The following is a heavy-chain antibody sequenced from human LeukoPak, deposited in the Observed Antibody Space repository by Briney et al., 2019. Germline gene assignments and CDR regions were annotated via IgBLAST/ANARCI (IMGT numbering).Heavy chain of an antibody. Sequence: PSETLSLSCTVPGGSISSYSYYWGWTRQPPGRGLEWIRSINYSGSTNYTPSLKTRVTISVDTSRDQFSLKMSSVTAADTAVYYCVTIMYDSSGYSYFDLWGQGTLVTVSS. CDR3: VTIMYDSSGYSYFDL. V-gene: IGHV4-39*01. CDR2: INYSGST. J-gene: IGHJ4*02. D-gene: IGHD3-22*01. CDR1: GGSISSYSYY.